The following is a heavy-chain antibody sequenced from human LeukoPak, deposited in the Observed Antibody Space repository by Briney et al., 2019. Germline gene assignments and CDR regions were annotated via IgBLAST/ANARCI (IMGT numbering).Heavy chain of an antibody. D-gene: IGHD4-23*01. CDR3: ARGYGDNSGAFDI. CDR1: GGSIMVAAYS. Sequence: SETLSLTCTVSGGSIMVAAYSWIWIRQPPGKGLEWIGYIYYSGRTYYNPSLKSRVTISLDRSKNQFSLKLSSVTAADTAVYFCARGYGDNSGAFDIWGQGTLVTVSS. CDR2: IYYSGRT. V-gene: IGHV4-30-2*01. J-gene: IGHJ3*02.